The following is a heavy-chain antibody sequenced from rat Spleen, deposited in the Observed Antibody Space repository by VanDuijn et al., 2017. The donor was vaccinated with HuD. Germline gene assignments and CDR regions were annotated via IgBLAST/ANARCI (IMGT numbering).Heavy chain of an antibody. CDR1: GFSLISYA. V-gene: IGHV2S61*01. D-gene: IGHD1-11*01. Sequence: QVQLKESGPGLVQPSQTLSLTCTVSGFSLISYAVNWVRQPPGKGLEWMGVIWGNGSPNYNSALKSRLSISRDTSKSQVFLKMNNLQTEDTAMYFCARSYGGYTSNWFPYWGQGTLVTVSS. CDR2: IWGNGSP. J-gene: IGHJ3*01. CDR3: ARSYGGYTSNWFPY.